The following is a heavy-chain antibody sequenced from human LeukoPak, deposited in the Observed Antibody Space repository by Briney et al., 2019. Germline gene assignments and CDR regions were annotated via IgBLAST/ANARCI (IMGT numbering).Heavy chain of an antibody. J-gene: IGHJ4*02. CDR1: GGSISSGGYY. V-gene: IGHV4-30-2*01. CDR2: IYHSGST. CDR3: ARGTGVRFLEWLPYFDY. D-gene: IGHD3-3*01. Sequence: PSETLSLTCTVSGGSISSGGYYWSWIRQPPGKGLEWIGYIYHSGSTYYNPSLKSRVTISVDRSKNQFSLKLSSVTAADTAVYYCARGTGVRFLEWLPYFDYWGQGTLVTVSS.